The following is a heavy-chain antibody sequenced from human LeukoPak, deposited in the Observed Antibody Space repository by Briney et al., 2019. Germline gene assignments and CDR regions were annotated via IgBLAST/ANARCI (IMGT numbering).Heavy chain of an antibody. J-gene: IGHJ6*02. CDR1: GGSISSYY. D-gene: IGHD4-23*01. Sequence: SETLSLTCTVSGGSISSYYWTWIRQPPGKGLEWIGYVSYSGTTKYNPSLKSRVTISVDTSKNQFSLKLSSVTAADTAVYYCATVTTVATVADYYGMDVWGQGTTVTVSS. CDR3: ATVTTVATVADYYGMDV. CDR2: VSYSGTT. V-gene: IGHV4-59*08.